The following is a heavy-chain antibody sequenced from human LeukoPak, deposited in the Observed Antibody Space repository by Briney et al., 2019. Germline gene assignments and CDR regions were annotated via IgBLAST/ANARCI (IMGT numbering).Heavy chain of an antibody. CDR1: GFTFSLYP. D-gene: IGHD2-15*01. CDR3: ARGGGYCSGGSCSPMDV. Sequence: GGSLRLSCAASGFTFSLYPMNWVRQAPGKGVEWVSSISTSSSHIYFANSVKGRFTISRDNAKNSLYLQMNSLTAEDTAVYYCARGGGYCSGGSCSPMDVWGKGTTVTVSS. J-gene: IGHJ6*03. V-gene: IGHV3-21*01. CDR2: ISTSSSHI.